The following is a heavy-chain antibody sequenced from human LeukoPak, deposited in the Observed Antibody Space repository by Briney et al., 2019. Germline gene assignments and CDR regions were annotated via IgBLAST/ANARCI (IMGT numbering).Heavy chain of an antibody. CDR3: ARSGVYGSGSYYTYKF. Sequence: PGGSLRLSCAASGFTLSSYSMNWVRQAPGKGLEWVSSISSSSSYIYYADSVKGRFTISRDNAKNSLYLQMNSLRAEDTAVYYCARSGVYGSGSYYTYKFWGQGTLVTVSS. D-gene: IGHD3-10*01. CDR1: GFTLSSYS. CDR2: ISSSSSYI. J-gene: IGHJ4*02. V-gene: IGHV3-21*01.